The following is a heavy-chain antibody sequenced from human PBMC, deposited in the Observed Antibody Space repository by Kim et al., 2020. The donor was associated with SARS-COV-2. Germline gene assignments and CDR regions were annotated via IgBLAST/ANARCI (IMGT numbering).Heavy chain of an antibody. Sequence: SETLSLTCAVYGGSFSGYYWSWIRQPPGKGLEWIGEINHSGSTNYNPSLKSRVTISVDTSKNQFSLKLSSVTAADTAVYYCARGGRRITMIVVAPWCYFDLWGRGTLVTVSS. V-gene: IGHV4-34*01. D-gene: IGHD3-22*01. CDR2: INHSGST. CDR3: ARGGRRITMIVVAPWCYFDL. CDR1: GGSFSGYY. J-gene: IGHJ2*01.